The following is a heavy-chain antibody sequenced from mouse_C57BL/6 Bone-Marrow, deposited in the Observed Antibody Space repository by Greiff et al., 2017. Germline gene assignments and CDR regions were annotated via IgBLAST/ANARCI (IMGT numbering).Heavy chain of an antibody. V-gene: IGHV1-72*01. CDR1: GYTFTSYW. CDR3: ARPELRRAWFAY. J-gene: IGHJ3*01. D-gene: IGHD2-12*01. CDR2: IDPNSGGT. Sequence: QVQLQQPGAELVKPGASVKLSCKASGYTFTSYWMHWVKQRPGRGLEWIGRIDPNSGGTKYNEKFKGKATLTVDKPSSTASMQLSRLTSEDSAVYYCARPELRRAWFAYWGQGTLVTVSA.